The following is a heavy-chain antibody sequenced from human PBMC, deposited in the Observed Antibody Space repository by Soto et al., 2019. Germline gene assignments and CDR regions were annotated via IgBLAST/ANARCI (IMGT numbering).Heavy chain of an antibody. D-gene: IGHD6-13*01. Sequence: QVQLVQSGAEVKKPGASVKVSCKASGYTFTSYDINWVRQATGQGLEWMGWMNPNSGNTGYEQKFQGXXNXTXXTSISTAYMELSSLRSEETAVYYCARGRYSSPFDPWGQGTLVTVSS. CDR1: GYTFTSYD. CDR3: ARGRYSSPFDP. CDR2: MNPNSGNT. V-gene: IGHV1-8*01. J-gene: IGHJ5*02.